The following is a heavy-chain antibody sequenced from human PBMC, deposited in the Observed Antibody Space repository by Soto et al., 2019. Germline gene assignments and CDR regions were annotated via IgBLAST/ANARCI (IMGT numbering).Heavy chain of an antibody. CDR3: AKVYYDILTGYPPEYYFDY. CDR2: ISGSGGST. CDR1: GFTFSSYA. J-gene: IGHJ4*02. V-gene: IGHV3-23*01. Sequence: GGSLRLSCAASGFTFSSYAMSWVRQAPGKGLEWVSAISGSGGSTYYADSVKGRFTISRDNSKNTLYLQMNSLRAEDTAVYYCAKVYYDILTGYPPEYYFDYWAQGNLVTVSS. D-gene: IGHD3-9*01.